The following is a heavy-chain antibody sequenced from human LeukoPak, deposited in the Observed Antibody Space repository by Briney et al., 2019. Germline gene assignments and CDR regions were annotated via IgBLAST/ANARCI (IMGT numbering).Heavy chain of an antibody. CDR1: GGSISSSSYY. CDR2: IYYSGST. V-gene: IGHV4-39*07. CDR3: ARVLGYCSGGGCSEYFQH. D-gene: IGHD2-15*01. J-gene: IGHJ1*01. Sequence: SETLSLTCTVSGGSISSSSYYWGWIRQPPGKGLEWIGSIYYSGSTYYNPSLKSRVTISVDTSKNQFSLKLSSVTAADTAVYYCARVLGYCSGGGCSEYFQHWGQGTLVTVSS.